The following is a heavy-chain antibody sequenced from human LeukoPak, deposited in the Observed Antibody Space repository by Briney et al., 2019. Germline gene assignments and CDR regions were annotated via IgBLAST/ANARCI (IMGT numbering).Heavy chain of an antibody. CDR1: GYTFTGYY. CDR2: INPNSGDT. Sequence: GASVKVSCKASGYTFTGYYMHWVRQAPGQGLEWMGWINPNSGDTNYAQKFQGRVTMTRDTSISTAYMELSRLRSDDTAVYYCARLGLNLGNPDFWGQGTLVTVSS. V-gene: IGHV1-2*02. CDR3: ARLGLNLGNPDF. J-gene: IGHJ4*02. D-gene: IGHD1-14*01.